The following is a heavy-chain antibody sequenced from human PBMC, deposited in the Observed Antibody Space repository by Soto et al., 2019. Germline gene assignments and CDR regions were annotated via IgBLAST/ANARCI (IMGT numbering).Heavy chain of an antibody. V-gene: IGHV4-61*08. Sequence: SETLSLTCTVSGGSVSSGDYYWSWIRQPPGKGLEWIGYIHYSGTTSFFPSYNPSLRSRVTISEDTSKNQFSLKLLSVTTADTAVYFCAAGEASSRNLAPYYLDFWGQGTMVTVSS. CDR1: GGSVSSGDYY. CDR3: AAGEASSRNLAPYYLDF. CDR2: IHYSGTT. J-gene: IGHJ4*02. D-gene: IGHD6-13*01.